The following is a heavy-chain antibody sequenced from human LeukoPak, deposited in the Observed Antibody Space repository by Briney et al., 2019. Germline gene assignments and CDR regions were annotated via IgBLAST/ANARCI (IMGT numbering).Heavy chain of an antibody. CDR3: ARDLIAARYFDY. Sequence: SETLSLTCAGYGVTFSGYYWSWIRQPPGKGLEWMGGINHSGSTNYNPSLKSGVTISVDTHKNQFSLKPSSVPAADTAVYYCARDLIAARYFDYWGQGTLVTVSS. CDR1: GVTFSGYY. D-gene: IGHD6-6*01. V-gene: IGHV4-34*01. CDR2: INHSGST. J-gene: IGHJ4*02.